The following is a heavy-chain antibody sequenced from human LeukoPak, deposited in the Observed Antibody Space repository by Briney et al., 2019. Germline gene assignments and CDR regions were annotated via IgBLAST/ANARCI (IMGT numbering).Heavy chain of an antibody. CDR1: GYSFTSYW. D-gene: IGHD2-21*02. CDR3: ARQAYCGADCFSPYKFDY. J-gene: IGHJ4*02. CDR2: IYPGDSDT. Sequence: GESLKISCKGSGYSFTSYWIGWVHQMPGKGLEWMGIIYPGDSDTRYSPSFQGQVTVSADKSISTAYLQWSSLKASDTAMYYCARQAYCGADCFSPYKFDYWGQGTLVTVSS. V-gene: IGHV5-51*07.